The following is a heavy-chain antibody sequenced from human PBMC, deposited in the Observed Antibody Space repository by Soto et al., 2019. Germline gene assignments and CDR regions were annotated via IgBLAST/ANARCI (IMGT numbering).Heavy chain of an antibody. CDR2: ISGGGGST. CDR3: ARVRLVNDYVWGSYDY. Sequence: SXGSLRLSCSASGFTLSSYAMTCVRQAPGKGLEWVSGISGGGGSTFYADSVKGRFTISRDNSKSTLYLQMNIVRAEDTAIYFCARVRLVNDYVWGSYDYSGQGTQVTVSS. V-gene: IGHV3-23*01. J-gene: IGHJ4*02. D-gene: IGHD3-16*01. CDR1: GFTLSSYA.